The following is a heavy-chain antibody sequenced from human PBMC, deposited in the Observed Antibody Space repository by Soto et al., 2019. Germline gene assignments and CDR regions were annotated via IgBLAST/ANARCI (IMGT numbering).Heavy chain of an antibody. V-gene: IGHV4-30-4*01. D-gene: IGHD2-8*01. CDR1: GGTISSGDYC. Sequence: QVQLQESGPGLVKPSQTLSLTCTVSGGTISSGDYCWSWIRQPPGKGLEWIGYIYYSGSTYYNPSLKSRVTISADTTKNQFSLKRSSVTAADTAVYYCARVPYTNGVCYMFWFDPWGQGTLVTVSS. J-gene: IGHJ5*02. CDR3: ARVPYTNGVCYMFWFDP. CDR2: IYYSGST.